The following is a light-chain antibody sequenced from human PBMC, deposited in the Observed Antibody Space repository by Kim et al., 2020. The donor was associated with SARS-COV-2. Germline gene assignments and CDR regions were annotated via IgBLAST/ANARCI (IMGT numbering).Light chain of an antibody. Sequence: STSVGDTVNITCRASQGIRNDLGWYQQKTGKAPKLLIYSASSLQSGVPSRFSSSGSGTDFTLTISSLQPEDFATYYCLQDYNYPYTFGQGTKLEI. J-gene: IGKJ2*01. V-gene: IGKV1-6*01. CDR3: LQDYNYPYT. CDR1: QGIRND. CDR2: SAS.